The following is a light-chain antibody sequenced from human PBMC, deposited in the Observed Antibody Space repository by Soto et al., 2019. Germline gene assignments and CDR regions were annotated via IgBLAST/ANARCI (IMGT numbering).Light chain of an antibody. Sequence: QSVLTQPASVSGSPGRSITISCTGTSSDVGSYNLVSWYQQHPGKAPKLMIYEGSKRPSGVSNRFSGSKSGNTASLTISGLQAEDEADYYCCSYAGSSTPVVFGGGTKLTVL. CDR3: CSYAGSSTPVV. J-gene: IGLJ2*01. CDR2: EGS. CDR1: SSDVGSYNL. V-gene: IGLV2-23*01.